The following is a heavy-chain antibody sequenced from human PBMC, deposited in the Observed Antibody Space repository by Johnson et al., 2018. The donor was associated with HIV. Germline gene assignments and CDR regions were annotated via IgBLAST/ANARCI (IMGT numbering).Heavy chain of an antibody. J-gene: IGHJ3*02. CDR2: ISTSDSTI. D-gene: IGHD1-26*01. Sequence: VQLVESGGGLVKPGGSLRLSCVASGFTFSDYYMTWIRQAPGKGLEWVSYISTSDSTIYSADSVQGRFTISRDNAKNLLYLQMNSLRAEDTAVFYCARTSEWATYQDAFDIWGQGTMVSVSS. CDR1: GFTFSDYY. CDR3: ARTSEWATYQDAFDI. V-gene: IGHV3-11*01.